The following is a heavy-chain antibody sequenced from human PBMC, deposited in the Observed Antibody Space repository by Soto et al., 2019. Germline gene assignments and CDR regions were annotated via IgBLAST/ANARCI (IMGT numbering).Heavy chain of an antibody. J-gene: IGHJ4*02. CDR2: IWSDGSKK. CDR3: AKSRGRLLWLREIYYFDK. CDR1: GLNFRYHC. D-gene: IGHD3-10*01. Sequence: GGPLRRSCEASGLNFRYHCMHLVSQAPDKGLEWVSVIWSDGSKKYYVDSVKGRFTISRDNSRNTLYLQMEGLRAEDTALYYCAKSRGRLLWLREIYYFDKWGQGTPVTVSS. V-gene: IGHV3-33*06.